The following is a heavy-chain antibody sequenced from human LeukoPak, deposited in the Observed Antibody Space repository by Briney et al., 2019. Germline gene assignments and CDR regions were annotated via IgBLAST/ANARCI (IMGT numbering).Heavy chain of an antibody. V-gene: IGHV3-33*08. Sequence: GGSLRLSCAASGFALSTYWMSWVRQAPGKGLEWVAVIWYDGSNKKYADSVKGRLTISRDNSKNTLYLQMNSLRAEDTALYYCARDYCSGGSCYYFDYWGQGTLVTVSS. CDR3: ARDYCSGGSCYYFDY. D-gene: IGHD2-15*01. J-gene: IGHJ4*02. CDR1: GFALSTYW. CDR2: IWYDGSNK.